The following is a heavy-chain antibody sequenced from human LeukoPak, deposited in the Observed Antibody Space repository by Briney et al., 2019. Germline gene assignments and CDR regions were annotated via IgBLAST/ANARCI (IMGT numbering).Heavy chain of an antibody. CDR2: IYTSGST. CDR1: GGSISSYY. V-gene: IGHV4-4*07. D-gene: IGHD2-2*01. CDR3: ARDGGYHSAAIRVYYYMGV. Sequence: SETLSLTCTVSGGSISSYYWSWIRQPAGKGLEWIGRIYTSGSTNYNPSLKSRVTMSVDTSKNQFSLKLSSVTAADTAVYYCARDGGYHSAAIRVYYYMGVWGKGTTVTVSS. J-gene: IGHJ6*03.